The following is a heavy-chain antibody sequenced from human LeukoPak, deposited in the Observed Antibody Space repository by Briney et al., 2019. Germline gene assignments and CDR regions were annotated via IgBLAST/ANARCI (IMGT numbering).Heavy chain of an antibody. CDR2: IHTSGIT. Sequence: PSETPSLTCTVSGGSITSYYWTYIRQPAGKGLEWIGRIHTSGITNYNPSLKSRVTMSLDTSKNQFSLNLSSVTAADTAIYYCAREFSGTTVAARVFDSWGQGTLVTVSS. J-gene: IGHJ4*02. CDR1: GGSITSYY. V-gene: IGHV4-4*07. CDR3: AREFSGTTVAARVFDS. D-gene: IGHD6-6*01.